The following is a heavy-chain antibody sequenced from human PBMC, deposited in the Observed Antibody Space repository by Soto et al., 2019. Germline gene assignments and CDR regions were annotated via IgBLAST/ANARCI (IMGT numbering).Heavy chain of an antibody. CDR2: FHYSGIS. Sequence: LSLTCTVSDASIRGYYWSWIRQPPGKGLEWIGYFHYSGISNYNSSLKSRVTMSLDTSKNQFSLKLSSVSAADTAIYYCARGASNWQYFDYWGQGALVTVSS. D-gene: IGHD4-4*01. J-gene: IGHJ4*02. V-gene: IGHV4-59*01. CDR1: DASIRGYY. CDR3: ARGASNWQYFDY.